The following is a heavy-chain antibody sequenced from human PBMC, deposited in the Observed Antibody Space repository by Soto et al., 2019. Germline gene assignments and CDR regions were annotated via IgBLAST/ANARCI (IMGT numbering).Heavy chain of an antibody. CDR3: AKELYSYGFPGSDY. V-gene: IGHV3-23*01. CDR2: ISGSGGST. J-gene: IGHJ4*02. Sequence: GGSLRLSCAASGFTFSSYAMSWVRQAPGKGLEWVSAISGSGGSTYYADSVKGRFTISRDNSKNTLYLQMNSLSAEDTAVYYCAKELYSYGFPGSDYWGQGTLVTVS. D-gene: IGHD5-18*01. CDR1: GFTFSSYA.